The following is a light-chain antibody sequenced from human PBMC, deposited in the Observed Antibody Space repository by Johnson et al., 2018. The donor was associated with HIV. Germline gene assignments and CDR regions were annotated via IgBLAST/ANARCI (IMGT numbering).Light chain of an antibody. CDR2: DNN. Sequence: QSVLTQPPSVSAAPGQKVTISCSGSTSNIGNNYVSWYQHLPRTAPKLLIYDNNKRPSGIPDRFSGSKSGTSATLGITGLQTGDEADYYCGTWDNSLSTFYVFGTGTKVTVL. J-gene: IGLJ1*01. CDR3: GTWDNSLSTFYV. CDR1: TSNIGNNY. V-gene: IGLV1-51*01.